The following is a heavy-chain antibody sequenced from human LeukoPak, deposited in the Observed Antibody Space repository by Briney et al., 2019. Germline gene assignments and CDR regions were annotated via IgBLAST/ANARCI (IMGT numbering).Heavy chain of an antibody. D-gene: IGHD6-6*01. CDR3: AREYSSSSVYAFDI. V-gene: IGHV3-48*01. Sequence: GGSLRLSCAASGFTVSSNYMSWVRQAPGKGLEWVSYISSSSSTIYYADSVKGRFTISRDNAKNSLYLQMNSLRAEDTAVYYCAREYSSSSVYAFDIWGQGTMVTVSS. J-gene: IGHJ3*02. CDR2: ISSSSSTI. CDR1: GFTVSSNY.